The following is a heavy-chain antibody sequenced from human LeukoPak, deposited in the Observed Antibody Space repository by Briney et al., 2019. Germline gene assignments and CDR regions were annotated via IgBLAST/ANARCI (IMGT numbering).Heavy chain of an antibody. CDR3: ARGGGHDYGDLSDY. CDR1: GFTFSSYS. Sequence: GGSLRLSCAASGFTFSSYSMNWVRQAPGKGLEWVSSISSSSSYIYYADSVKGRFTISRDNAKNSLYLQMNSLRAEDTAVYYCARGGGHDYGDLSDYWGQGTLVTVSS. J-gene: IGHJ4*02. CDR2: ISSSSSYI. V-gene: IGHV3-21*01. D-gene: IGHD4-17*01.